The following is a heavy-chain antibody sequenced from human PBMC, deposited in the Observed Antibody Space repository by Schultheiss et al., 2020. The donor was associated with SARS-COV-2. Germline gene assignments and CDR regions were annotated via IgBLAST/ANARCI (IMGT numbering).Heavy chain of an antibody. V-gene: IGHV3-33*06. J-gene: IGHJ3*02. CDR3: AKGLALTYYYDSSGGDAFDI. CDR2: IWYDGSNK. Sequence: SLRLSCAASGFTFSSYWMSWVRQAPGKGLEWVAVIWYDGSNKYYADSVKGRFTISRDNSKNTLYLQMNSLRAEDTAVYYCAKGLALTYYYDSSGGDAFDIWGQGTMVTVSS. D-gene: IGHD3-22*01. CDR1: GFTFSSYW.